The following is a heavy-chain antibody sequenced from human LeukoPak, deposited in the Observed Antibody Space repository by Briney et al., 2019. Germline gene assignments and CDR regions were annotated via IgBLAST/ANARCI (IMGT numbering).Heavy chain of an antibody. V-gene: IGHV4-34*01. J-gene: IGHJ6*03. CDR2: INHSGST. Sequence: SETLSLTCAVYGGSFSGYYWSWIRQPPGKGQEWIGEINHSGSTDYNPSLKSRVAMSVDTSKNQFSLKLSSVTAADTAVYYCATYYGSGSDSYYYYMDVWGRGTTVTVSS. CDR3: ATYYGSGSDSYYYYMDV. CDR1: GGSFSGYY. D-gene: IGHD3-10*01.